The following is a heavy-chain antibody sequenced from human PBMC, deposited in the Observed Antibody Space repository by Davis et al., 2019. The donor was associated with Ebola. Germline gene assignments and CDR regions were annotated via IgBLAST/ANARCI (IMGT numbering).Heavy chain of an antibody. J-gene: IGHJ5*02. Sequence: SETLSLTCTVSGGSISSYYWSWIRQPPGKGLEWIGYIYYSGSTNYNPSLKSRVTISVDTSKNQFSLKLSSVTAADTAVYYCARMQYQLLAIKKSNNWFDPWGQGTLVTVSS. CDR2: IYYSGST. D-gene: IGHD2-2*01. V-gene: IGHV4-59*01. CDR1: GGSISSYY. CDR3: ARMQYQLLAIKKSNNWFDP.